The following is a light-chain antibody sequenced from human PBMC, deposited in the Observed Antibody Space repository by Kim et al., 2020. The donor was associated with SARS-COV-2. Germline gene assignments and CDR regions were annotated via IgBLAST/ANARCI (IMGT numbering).Light chain of an antibody. CDR3: MQALQTPLT. CDR1: RSLLHSNGYNY. Sequence: PASISCRSSRSLLHSNGYNYLDWYLQTPGQSPQLLIYLGSNRDSGVPDRFSGSGSGTDFTLKISRVEAEDVGVYYCMQALQTPLTFGGGTKVDIK. CDR2: LGS. V-gene: IGKV2-28*01. J-gene: IGKJ4*01.